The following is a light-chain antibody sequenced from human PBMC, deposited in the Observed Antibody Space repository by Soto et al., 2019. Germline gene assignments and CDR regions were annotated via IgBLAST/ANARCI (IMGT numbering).Light chain of an antibody. Sequence: ESGLTQSPATLSLSREERATLSGRASQSVSSNLAWYQQKPGQAPRLLIYDASNRATGIPARFSGSGSGTDFTLTISSLEPEDFAVYYCQQRSNWPPITFGQGTRLEIK. V-gene: IGKV3-11*01. CDR2: DAS. CDR1: QSVSSN. CDR3: QQRSNWPPIT. J-gene: IGKJ5*01.